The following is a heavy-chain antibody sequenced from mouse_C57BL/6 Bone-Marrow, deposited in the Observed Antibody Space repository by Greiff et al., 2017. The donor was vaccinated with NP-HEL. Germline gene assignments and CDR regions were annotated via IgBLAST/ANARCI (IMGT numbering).Heavy chain of an antibody. CDR3: AIYYGTHYAMDY. CDR2: INPNNGGT. CDR1: GYTFTDYY. D-gene: IGHD2-1*01. V-gene: IGHV1-26*01. Sequence: EVQLQQSGPELVKPGASVKISCKASGYTFTDYYMNWVKQSHGKSLEWIGDINPNNGGTSYNQKFKGKATLTVDKSSSTAYMELRSLTSEDSAVYYCAIYYGTHYAMDYWGQGTSVTVSS. J-gene: IGHJ4*01.